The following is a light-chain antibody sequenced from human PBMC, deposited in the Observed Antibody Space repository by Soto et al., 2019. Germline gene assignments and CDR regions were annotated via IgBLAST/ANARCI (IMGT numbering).Light chain of an antibody. CDR1: QSVSIN. CDR3: QQYNNWPPIT. Sequence: EVLMTQSPAKISVSPRERVALSCSCSQSVSINLAWIQQKPGQGPRLLIIGASTRATGVPVRFSGSGSGVAFTLTISSLQSEDFAVYYCQQYNNWPPITFGQGTRLEIK. CDR2: GAS. J-gene: IGKJ5*01. V-gene: IGKV3-15*01.